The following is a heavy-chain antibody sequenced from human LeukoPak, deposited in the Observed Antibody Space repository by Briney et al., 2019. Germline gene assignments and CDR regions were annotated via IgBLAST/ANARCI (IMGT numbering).Heavy chain of an antibody. CDR2: IFHSGTT. Sequence: SETLSLTCTVSDDSISHYYWSWIRQPPGKGLEWIGYIFHSGTTKFNPSLKSRVTISVDTSKNQFSLKLSSVTAADTAVYYCARSTPGSWYKDYFDYWGQGTLVTVSS. V-gene: IGHV4-4*08. CDR1: DDSISHYY. D-gene: IGHD6-13*01. CDR3: ARSTPGSWYKDYFDY. J-gene: IGHJ4*02.